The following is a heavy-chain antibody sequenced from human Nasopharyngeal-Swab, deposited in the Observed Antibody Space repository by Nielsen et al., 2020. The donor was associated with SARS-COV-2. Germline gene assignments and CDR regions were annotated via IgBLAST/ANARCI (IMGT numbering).Heavy chain of an antibody. D-gene: IGHD3-3*01. J-gene: IGHJ4*02. CDR3: ARGRPLGGYYFGYFDL. Sequence: GGSLRLSCAASGFTFSSYWMSWVRQVSGKGPEWVANIKQDASEMYYVDSVKGRFTISRDNAKSSLFLQMNSLRAEDTAVYFCARGRPLGGYYFGYFDLWGQGTLVTVSS. CDR2: IKQDASEM. V-gene: IGHV3-7*01. CDR1: GFTFSSYW.